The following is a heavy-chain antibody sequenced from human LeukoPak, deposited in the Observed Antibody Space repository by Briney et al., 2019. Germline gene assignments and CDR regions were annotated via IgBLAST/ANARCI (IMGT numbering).Heavy chain of an antibody. Sequence: GGSLRLSCAASGFTFSSYAMHWVRQAPGKGLEWVAVISYDGSNKYYADSVKGRFTISRDNSKNTLYLQMNSLRAEDTAVYYCASGDPYYHDSSGYPYWGQGTLVTVSS. CDR2: ISYDGSNK. J-gene: IGHJ4*02. V-gene: IGHV3-30*04. CDR3: ASGDPYYHDSSGYPY. D-gene: IGHD3-22*01. CDR1: GFTFSSYA.